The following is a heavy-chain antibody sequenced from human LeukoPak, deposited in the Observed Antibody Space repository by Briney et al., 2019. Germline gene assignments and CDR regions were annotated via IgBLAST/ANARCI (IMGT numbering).Heavy chain of an antibody. D-gene: IGHD3-9*01. CDR3: ARLYYDILTGYRFDY. CDR2: INHSGST. J-gene: IGHJ4*02. Sequence: SETLSLTCAVYGGSFSGYYWSWIRQPPGKGLEWIGEINHSGSTNYNPSLKSRVTISVDTSKNQFSLKLSSVTAADTAVYYCARLYYDILTGYRFDYWGQGTLVTVSS. CDR1: GGSFSGYY. V-gene: IGHV4-34*01.